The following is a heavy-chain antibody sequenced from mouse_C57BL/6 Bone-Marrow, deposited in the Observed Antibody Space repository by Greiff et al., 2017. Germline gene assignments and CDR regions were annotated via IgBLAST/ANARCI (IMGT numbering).Heavy chain of an antibody. D-gene: IGHD1-1*01. CDR3: ARSEGVLRGAY. CDR1: GYTFTDYN. J-gene: IGHJ3*01. Sequence: VQLKESVPELVKPGASVKIPCKASGYTFTDYNMDWVKQSHGKSLEWIGDINPNNGGTIYNQKFKGKATLTVDKSSSTAYMELRSLTSEDTAVYYCARSEGVLRGAYWGRGTLVTVSA. V-gene: IGHV1-18*01. CDR2: INPNNGGT.